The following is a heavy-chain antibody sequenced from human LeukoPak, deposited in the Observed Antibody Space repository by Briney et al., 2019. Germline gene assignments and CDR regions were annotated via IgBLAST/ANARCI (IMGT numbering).Heavy chain of an antibody. V-gene: IGHV3-21*01. CDR2: ISSSSSYI. CDR1: GFTFSSYS. D-gene: IGHD6-13*01. Sequence: GGSLRLSCAASGFTFSSYSMNWVRQAPGKGLEWVSSISSSSSYIYYADSVKGRFTISRDNAKNSLYLQMNSLRAEDTAVYYCAGEYSSSSSPFDYWGQGTLVTVSS. CDR3: AGEYSSSSSPFDY. J-gene: IGHJ4*02.